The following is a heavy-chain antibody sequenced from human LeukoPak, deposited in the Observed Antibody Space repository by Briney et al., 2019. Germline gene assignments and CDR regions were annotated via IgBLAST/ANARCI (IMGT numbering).Heavy chain of an antibody. CDR3: ARFYSRFYYYYMDV. J-gene: IGHJ6*03. D-gene: IGHD6-13*01. V-gene: IGHV4-34*01. CDR2: IRLRGST. Sequence: SETLSLTCAAHGGSFRGYYWSWIRQPPGKGLGWIGEIRLRGSTNYNPSLKRRVTISVDTTKDPFSLKLISVTAADTAVYYGARFYSRFYYYYMDVWDKGTTVTVSS. CDR1: GGSFRGYY.